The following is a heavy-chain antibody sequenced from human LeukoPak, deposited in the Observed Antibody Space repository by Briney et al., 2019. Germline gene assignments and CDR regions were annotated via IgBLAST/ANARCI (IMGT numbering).Heavy chain of an antibody. CDR2: ISFDGSNK. CDR3: AKPFAAVSAGFSYYFDY. J-gene: IGHJ4*02. V-gene: IGHV3-30*18. Sequence: RSRSLRLSCAASGFTFSDYGIHWVRQAPGKGLEWVAVISFDGSNKYYADSVKGRFTISRDNSKNTLYLQMNSLRPEDTAVYYCAKPFAAVSAGFSYYFDYWGQGTLV. D-gene: IGHD6-19*01. CDR1: GFTFSDYG.